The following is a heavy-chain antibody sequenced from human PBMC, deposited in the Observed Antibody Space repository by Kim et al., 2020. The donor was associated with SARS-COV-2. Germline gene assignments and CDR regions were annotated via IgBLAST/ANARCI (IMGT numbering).Heavy chain of an antibody. J-gene: IGHJ4*02. V-gene: IGHV3-74*01. CDR2: INSEGSST. CDR3: ARASSTSCYY. D-gene: IGHD2-2*01. CDR1: GFTFSSYW. Sequence: GGSLRLSCAASGFTFSSYWMHWVRQAPGKGLVWVSRINSEGSSTKYADSVKGRFTIYRDNAKNTLFLQMNSLRAEDTAVYYCARASSTSCYYWGQGTLVTVSS.